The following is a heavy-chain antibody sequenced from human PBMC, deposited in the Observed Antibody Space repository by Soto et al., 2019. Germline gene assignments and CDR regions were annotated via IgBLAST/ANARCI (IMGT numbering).Heavy chain of an antibody. CDR3: ARDGMAGAADY. V-gene: IGHV1-46*03. CDR1: GYTFTSYY. Sequence: QVQLVQSGAEVKKPGASVKVSCKASGYTFTSYYMHWVRQAPGQGLEWMGIINPSGGSTSYAQKIQGRVTMTRDTSTGTVNMELSSLRSEDTAVYSCARDGMAGAADYWGQGTLVTVSS. J-gene: IGHJ4*02. D-gene: IGHD2-15*01. CDR2: INPSGGST.